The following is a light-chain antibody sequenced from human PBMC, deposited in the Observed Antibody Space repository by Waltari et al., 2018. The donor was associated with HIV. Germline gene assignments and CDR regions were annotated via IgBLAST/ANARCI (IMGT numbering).Light chain of an antibody. CDR3: QQYKSYSPWT. CDR1: ENIIGW. Sequence: DIQMTQSPSTLSAFVRDRVNITCRASENIIGWLAWYQQTPGKAPKLLLYKTSTLESGVPLRFSGSASGTEFTLTISSLQPEDFATYYCQQYKSYSPWTFGQGTKVDVK. CDR2: KTS. J-gene: IGKJ1*01. V-gene: IGKV1-5*03.